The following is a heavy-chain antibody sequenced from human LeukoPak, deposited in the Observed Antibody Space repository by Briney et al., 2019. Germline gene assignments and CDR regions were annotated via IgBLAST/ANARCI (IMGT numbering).Heavy chain of an antibody. J-gene: IGHJ4*02. D-gene: IGHD5-12*01. CDR1: GFTFSSFG. CDR3: AKGKIPPGGFHFDY. Sequence: GGSLRLPCAASGFTFSSFGIHWVRQAPGKGLEWVAFIRSDGVSKYYADSVKGRFTISRDNSKSTLYLQVNSLGAEDTAVYYCAKGKIPPGGFHFDYWGQGTLVTVSS. V-gene: IGHV3-30*02. CDR2: IRSDGVSK.